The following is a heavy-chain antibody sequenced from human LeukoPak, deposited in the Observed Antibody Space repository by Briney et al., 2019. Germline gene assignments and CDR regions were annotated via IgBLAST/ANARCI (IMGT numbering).Heavy chain of an antibody. D-gene: IGHD6-13*01. J-gene: IGHJ4*02. CDR1: GFTFSSYA. Sequence: GGSLRLSCAASGFTFSSYAMSWVRQAPGKGLEWVSAISGSGGSTYYADSMKGRFTISRDNSKNTLYLQMNSLRAEDTAVYYCAKDQTLYSSSCFDYWGQGTLVTVSS. CDR2: ISGSGGST. CDR3: AKDQTLYSSSCFDY. V-gene: IGHV3-23*01.